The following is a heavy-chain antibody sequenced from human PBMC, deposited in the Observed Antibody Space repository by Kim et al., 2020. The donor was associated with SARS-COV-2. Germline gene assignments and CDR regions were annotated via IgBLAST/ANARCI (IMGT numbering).Heavy chain of an antibody. CDR2: ISYDGSNE. D-gene: IGHD3-22*01. CDR1: GFTFSSFG. Sequence: GGSLRLSCAASGFTFSSFGMHWVRQAPGKGLEWVAAISYDGSNEYYADSVKGRFTISRDKSENTLYLQMNSLRAEDTAVYYCAKSMGMIDFDYWGQGTLVTVSS. J-gene: IGHJ4*02. CDR3: AKSMGMIDFDY. V-gene: IGHV3-30*18.